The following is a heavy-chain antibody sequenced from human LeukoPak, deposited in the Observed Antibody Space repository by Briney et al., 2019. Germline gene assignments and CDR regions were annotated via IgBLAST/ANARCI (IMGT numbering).Heavy chain of an antibody. Sequence: GGSLRLSCAASGFTFSSYSMNWVRQAPGKGLEWVSYISSSSSTIYYADSVKGRFTISRDNAKNSLYLQMNSLRTEDTAVYYCAKDRRGRGVNPRGLFDYWGQGTLVTVSS. D-gene: IGHD3-10*01. V-gene: IGHV3-48*04. J-gene: IGHJ4*02. CDR3: AKDRRGRGVNPRGLFDY. CDR1: GFTFSSYS. CDR2: ISSSSSTI.